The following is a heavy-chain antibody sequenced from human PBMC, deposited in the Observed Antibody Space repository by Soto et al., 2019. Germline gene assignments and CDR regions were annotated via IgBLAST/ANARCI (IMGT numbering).Heavy chain of an antibody. V-gene: IGHV3-74*01. CDR2: IKTDGSST. CDR3: ATSGADNSYFDD. CDR1: GFTFSSFW. D-gene: IGHD1-26*01. Sequence: EVQLVESGGGLVQPGGSLRLSCAASGFTFSSFWMHWVRQAPGKGLVWVSRIKTDGSSTTYADSVKGRFTITRDNAKNAVDLQRISGRAEDTAVYYCATSGADNSYFDDWGQGTLVTVSS. J-gene: IGHJ4*02.